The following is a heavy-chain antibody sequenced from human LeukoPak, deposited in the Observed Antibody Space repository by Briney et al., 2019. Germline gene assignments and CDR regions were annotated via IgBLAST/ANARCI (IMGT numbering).Heavy chain of an antibody. V-gene: IGHV3-30*18. CDR3: AKEGGYDDSSGYYYVNFFDY. CDR2: ISYDGSNK. D-gene: IGHD3-22*01. CDR1: GFTFSSYG. J-gene: IGHJ4*02. Sequence: PGGSLRLSCAASGFTFSSYGMHWVRQAPGKGLEWVAVISYDGSNKYYADSVKCRFTISRDNSKNTLYLQMNSLRAEDTAVYYCAKEGGYDDSSGYYYVNFFDYWGQGTLVTVSS.